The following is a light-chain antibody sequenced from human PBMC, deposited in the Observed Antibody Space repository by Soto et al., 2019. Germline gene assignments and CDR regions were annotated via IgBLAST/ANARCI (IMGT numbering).Light chain of an antibody. J-gene: IGKJ1*01. CDR2: GAS. V-gene: IGKV3-20*01. CDR3: QQYGSSGT. CDR1: QSVSNNY. Sequence: EIVLTQSPGNLPLSPGERATLSCRASQSVSNNYLAWYQQKPGQDPRPLIYGASNRATGIPDRFSGSGSGTDFTLTISRLEPEDFAVYYCQQYGSSGTVGQGTKVDIK.